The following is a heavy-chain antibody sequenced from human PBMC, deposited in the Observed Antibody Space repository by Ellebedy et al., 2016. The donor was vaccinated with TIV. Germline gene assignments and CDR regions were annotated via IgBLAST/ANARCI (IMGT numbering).Heavy chain of an antibody. Sequence: AASVKVSCKVSGYTLSEFSMHWVRQAPAKGLEWMGGFDHEDGETIYAQKFQGRVTMTEDTSTDTAYMDVSSLRSEDTAVYYCAIRSYVKGAENFQHWGQGTLVAVSS. CDR1: GYTLSEFS. J-gene: IGHJ1*01. D-gene: IGHD3-10*02. CDR3: AIRSYVKGAENFQH. CDR2: FDHEDGET. V-gene: IGHV1-24*01.